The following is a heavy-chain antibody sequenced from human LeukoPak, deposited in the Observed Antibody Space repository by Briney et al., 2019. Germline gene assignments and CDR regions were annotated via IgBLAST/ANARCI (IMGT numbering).Heavy chain of an antibody. D-gene: IGHD3-22*01. CDR2: IIPIFGTA. Sequence: ASVKVSFKASGGTFSSYAISWVRQAPGQGLEWMGGIIPIFGTANYAQKFQGRVTITAEESTSTAYMELSSLRSEDTAVYYCARHITMIVVVPYYDAFDIWGQGTMVTVSS. J-gene: IGHJ3*02. CDR3: ARHITMIVVVPYYDAFDI. V-gene: IGHV1-69*13. CDR1: GGTFSSYA.